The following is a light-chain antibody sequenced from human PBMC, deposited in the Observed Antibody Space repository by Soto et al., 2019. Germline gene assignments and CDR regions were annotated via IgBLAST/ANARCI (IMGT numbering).Light chain of an antibody. CDR3: QQSYNSPQT. CDR1: QSISSY. V-gene: IGKV1-39*01. CDR2: AAS. Sequence: DIQMTQSQSSLSASVGDRVTITCRASQSISSYLNWYQQKPGKAPKLLIYAASSLQSGVPSRFSGSGSGTDFTLTISSLQPEDFATYYCQQSYNSPQTFGRGTKVDIK. J-gene: IGKJ1*01.